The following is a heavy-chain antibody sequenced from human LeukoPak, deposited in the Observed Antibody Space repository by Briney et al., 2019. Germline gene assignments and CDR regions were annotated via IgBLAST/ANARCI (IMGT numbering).Heavy chain of an antibody. Sequence: PSQTLSLTCTVAGGSISRGGNYWSWIRQPPGKGLDWIGFMYSSGSTYYNPSLKSRVTISVDTSKSQFSLKLSSVTAADTAVYYCAREGGSSWSTFDYWGQGTLVTVSS. CDR2: MYSSGST. V-gene: IGHV4-30-4*08. J-gene: IGHJ4*02. D-gene: IGHD6-13*01. CDR1: GGSISRGGNY. CDR3: AREGGSSWSTFDY.